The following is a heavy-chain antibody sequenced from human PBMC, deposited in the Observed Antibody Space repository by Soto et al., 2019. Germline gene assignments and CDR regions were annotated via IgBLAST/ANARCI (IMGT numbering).Heavy chain of an antibody. D-gene: IGHD2-8*01. CDR2: TYYRSKWYN. Sequence: PSQTLSLTCAISGDSVSSNSAAWNWIRQSPSRGLEWLGRTYYRSKWYNDYAVSVKSRITINPDTSKNQFSLQLNSVTPEDTAMYYCATLVYAIDGWGSFDYWGQGTLVTVSS. V-gene: IGHV6-1*01. J-gene: IGHJ4*02. CDR3: ATLVYAIDGWGSFDY. CDR1: GDSVSSNSAA.